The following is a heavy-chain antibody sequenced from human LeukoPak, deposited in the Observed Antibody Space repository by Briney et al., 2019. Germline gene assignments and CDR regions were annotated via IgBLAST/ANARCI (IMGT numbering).Heavy chain of an antibody. Sequence: GGSLRLSCAASGFTFSNYDMSWVRQAPGKGLEWVSSISDSGGSTYYADSVKGRLTISRDNSKNTLYLQMTNLRAADTAVYYCAKDLSRAVAADWFDPWDQGSLVTVSS. D-gene: IGHD6-19*01. J-gene: IGHJ5*02. CDR3: AKDLSRAVAADWFDP. CDR1: GFTFSNYD. V-gene: IGHV3-23*01. CDR2: ISDSGGST.